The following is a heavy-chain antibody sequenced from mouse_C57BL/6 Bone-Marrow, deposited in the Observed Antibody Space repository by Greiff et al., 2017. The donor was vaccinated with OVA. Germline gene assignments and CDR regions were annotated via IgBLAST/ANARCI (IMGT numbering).Heavy chain of an antibody. D-gene: IGHD2-4*01. CDR3: ARVGDDYDGFDY. J-gene: IGHJ2*01. CDR2: IDPSDSYT. V-gene: IGHV1-50*01. Sequence: QVQLKESGAELVRPGASVKMSCKASGYTFTSYWMQWVKQRPGQGLEWIGEIDPSDSYTNYNQKFKGKATLTVDTSSSTAYMQLSSLTSEDSAVYYCARVGDDYDGFDYWGQGTTLTVSS. CDR1: GYTFTSYW.